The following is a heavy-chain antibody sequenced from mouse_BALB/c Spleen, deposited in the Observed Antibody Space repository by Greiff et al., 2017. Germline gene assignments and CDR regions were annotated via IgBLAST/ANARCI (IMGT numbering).Heavy chain of an antibody. V-gene: IGHV7-3*02. CDR2: IRNKANGYTT. CDR1: GFTFTDYY. D-gene: IGHD4-1*01. CDR3: ARDITGPFAY. Sequence: EVQRVESGGGLVQPGGSLRLSCATSGFTFTDYYMSWVRQPPGKALEWLGFIRNKANGYTTEYSASVKGRFTISRDNSQSILYLQMNTLRAEDSATYYCARDITGPFAYWGQGTLVTVSA. J-gene: IGHJ3*01.